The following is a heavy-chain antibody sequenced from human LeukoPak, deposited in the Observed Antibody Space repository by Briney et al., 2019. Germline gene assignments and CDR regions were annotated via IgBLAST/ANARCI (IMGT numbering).Heavy chain of an antibody. Sequence: SETLSVTCTVPGGSVGRVTYCGSWIRQPPGKGLEWIGYIYYSVSTNYNPSLKSRIPISVDSSKNQCSLKMSSVTAADPAGYYCARERAVAGADWFDPCGQGTLVTDCS. D-gene: IGHD6-19*01. CDR3: ARERAVAGADWFDP. J-gene: IGHJ5*02. V-gene: IGHV4-61*01. CDR1: GGSVGRVTYC. CDR2: IYYSVST.